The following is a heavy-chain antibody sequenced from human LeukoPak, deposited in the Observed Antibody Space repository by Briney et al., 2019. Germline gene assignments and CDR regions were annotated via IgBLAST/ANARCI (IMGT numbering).Heavy chain of an antibody. CDR2: IGAGGGPT. V-gene: IGHV3-23*01. CDR1: GFTFSSYW. Sequence: PGGSLRLSCAASGFTFSSYWMHWVRQAPGKGLEWVSAIGAGGGPTYYADSVKGRFTISRDDSKNTLYLQMNSLRAEETALYYCAKDSGYSTGWYLDDYWGQGTLVTVSS. D-gene: IGHD6-19*01. CDR3: AKDSGYSTGWYLDDY. J-gene: IGHJ4*02.